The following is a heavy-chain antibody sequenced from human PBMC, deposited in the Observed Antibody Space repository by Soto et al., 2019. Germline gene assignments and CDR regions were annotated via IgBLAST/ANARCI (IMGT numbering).Heavy chain of an antibody. J-gene: IGHJ6*02. CDR3: ARGSRVKIPAASGRDYYYHGLDV. CDR2: INHRGST. Sequence: QVQLQQWGAGLLKPSETLSLTCAVYGGSFSGYYWSWIRQPPGKGLEWIGEINHRGSTNYNPSLTRRVTIPVDTSKNEFSLKRNSVTAADTAVYYCARGSRVKIPAASGRDYYYHGLDVWGQGTAVTVSS. CDR1: GGSFSGYY. V-gene: IGHV4-34*01. D-gene: IGHD6-25*01.